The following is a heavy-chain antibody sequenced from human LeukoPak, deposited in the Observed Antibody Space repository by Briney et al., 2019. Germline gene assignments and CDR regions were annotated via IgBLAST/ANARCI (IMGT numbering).Heavy chain of an antibody. V-gene: IGHV3-30*02. CDR3: AKDQSSSGWYFGY. CDR2: IRYDGSNK. D-gene: IGHD6-19*01. CDR1: GFTFSSYG. J-gene: IGHJ4*02. Sequence: GGSLRLSCAASGFTFSSYGMHWVRRAPGKGLEWVAFIRYDGSNKYYADSVKSRFTISRDNSKNTLYLRMNSLRAEDTAVYYCAKDQSSSGWYFGYWGQGTLVTVSS.